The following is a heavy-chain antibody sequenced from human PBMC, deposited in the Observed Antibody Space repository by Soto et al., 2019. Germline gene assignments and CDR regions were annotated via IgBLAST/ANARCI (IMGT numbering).Heavy chain of an antibody. D-gene: IGHD5-12*01. Sequence: GGSLRRSCLASGFNFGNFGMHWVRQAPGKGLEWLTVISNDENIKQDSVRGRFAIARDNSKNTLYLHLTSLRAEDTAKYYCATGLRGALDYWGQGTVVTLS. J-gene: IGHJ4*02. CDR1: GFNFGNFG. CDR2: ISNDENIK. V-gene: IGHV3-33*01. CDR3: ATGLRGALDY.